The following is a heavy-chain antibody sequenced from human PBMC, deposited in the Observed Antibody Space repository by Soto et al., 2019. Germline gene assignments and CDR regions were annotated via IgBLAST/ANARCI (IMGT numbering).Heavy chain of an antibody. V-gene: IGHV3-74*01. Sequence: EVKLVESGGGLVQPGGSLRLSCVVSGFTFKSYWMHWFRQARGKGLEWVSSIFSDDGTATYADSVKGRSSSSRDIAKNSLYLQVSSLRAADTAVYSCVRGTIAWRGVDYWGQGVPVTVSS. CDR1: GFTFKSYW. CDR3: VRGTIAWRGVDY. CDR2: IFSDDGTA. J-gene: IGHJ4*02. D-gene: IGHD3-3*01.